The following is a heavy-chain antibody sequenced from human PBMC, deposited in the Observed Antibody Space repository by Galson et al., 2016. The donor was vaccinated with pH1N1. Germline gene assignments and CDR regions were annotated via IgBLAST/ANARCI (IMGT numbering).Heavy chain of an antibody. J-gene: IGHJ6*03. V-gene: IGHV5-51*03. Sequence: QSGAEVTKPGESLKISCKGSGSSFTSYWIGWVRQIPGKGLEWMGIIFPGDSDTRYSPSFQGQVTISADKSISTAYLQWNSLRASDTAMYYCARSPADPGYSYYYMDVWGKGTTVSVSS. CDR1: GSSFTSYW. CDR2: IFPGDSDT. CDR3: ARSPADPGYSYYYMDV. D-gene: IGHD2-21*01.